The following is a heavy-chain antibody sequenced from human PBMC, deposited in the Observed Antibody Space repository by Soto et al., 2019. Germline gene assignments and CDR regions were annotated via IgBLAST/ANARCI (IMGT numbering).Heavy chain of an antibody. CDR2: INPSGGST. CDR1: GYTFTTYY. Sequence: ASVKVSCKASGYTFTTYYMHWVRQAPGQRLEWMGIINPSGGSTSYAQKFQGRVTMTRDTSTSTVYMELSSLRSEDTAVYYCARWVGANTMVRGVNWFDPWGQGTLVTVSS. J-gene: IGHJ5*02. CDR3: ARWVGANTMVRGVNWFDP. D-gene: IGHD3-10*01. V-gene: IGHV1-46*01.